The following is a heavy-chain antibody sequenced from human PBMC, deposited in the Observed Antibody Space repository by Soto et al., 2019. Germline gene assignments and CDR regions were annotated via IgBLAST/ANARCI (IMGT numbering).Heavy chain of an antibody. D-gene: IGHD3-10*01. V-gene: IGHV3-30*18. J-gene: IGHJ4*02. CDR1: GFTFSAFA. CDR2: ISYDGTNE. Sequence: LRLSCTVSGFTFSAFAMYWVRQAPGKGLEWVALISYDGTNEDYAESVRCRFTISRDNSKNTLYLDMNSLSAEDSAVYFCAKGVVREPAYFDYWGQGTLVTVSS. CDR3: AKGVVREPAYFDY.